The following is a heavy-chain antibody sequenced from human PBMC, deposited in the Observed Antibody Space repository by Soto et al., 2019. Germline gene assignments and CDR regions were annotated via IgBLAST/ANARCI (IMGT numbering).Heavy chain of an antibody. CDR1: GYSFTSYW. CDR3: ARGRWDSSSWYEGYYYYGMDV. D-gene: IGHD6-13*01. Sequence: PGESLKISCKGSGYSFTSYWIGWVRQMPGKGLEWMGIIYPGDSDTRYSPSFQGQVTISADKSISTAYLQWSSLKASDTAMYYCARGRWDSSSWYEGYYYYGMDVWGQGTTVTVSS. V-gene: IGHV5-51*01. CDR2: IYPGDSDT. J-gene: IGHJ6*02.